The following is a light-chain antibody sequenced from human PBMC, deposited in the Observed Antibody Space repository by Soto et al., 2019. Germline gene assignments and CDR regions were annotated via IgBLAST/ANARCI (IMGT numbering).Light chain of an antibody. CDR3: QQSYSTPRVYT. CDR1: QSISSY. J-gene: IGKJ2*01. Sequence: DIQMTQCPSSLSASVGDRVTITCRASQSISSYLNWYQQKPGKAPKLLIYAASSLQSGVPSRFSGSGSGTDFTLTISSLQPEDFATYYCQQSYSTPRVYTFGQGTKLEIK. V-gene: IGKV1-39*01. CDR2: AAS.